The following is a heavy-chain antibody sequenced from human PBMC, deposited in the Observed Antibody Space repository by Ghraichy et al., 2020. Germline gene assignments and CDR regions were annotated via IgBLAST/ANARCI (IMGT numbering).Heavy chain of an antibody. CDR2: IKQDGSEK. V-gene: IGHV3-7*03. Sequence: GESLNISCAASGFTFSSYWMSWVRQAPGKGLEWVANIKQDGSEKYYVDSVKGRFTISRDNAKNSLYLQMNSLRAEDTAVYYCARGPLGYDFWSGLDAFDIWGQGTMVTVSS. CDR1: GFTFSSYW. D-gene: IGHD3-3*01. J-gene: IGHJ3*02. CDR3: ARGPLGYDFWSGLDAFDI.